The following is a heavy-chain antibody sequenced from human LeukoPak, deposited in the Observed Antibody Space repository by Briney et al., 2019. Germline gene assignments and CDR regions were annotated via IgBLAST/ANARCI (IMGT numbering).Heavy chain of an antibody. CDR3: ARDLITIFGVVITKTFDY. CDR2: ISSSSSYI. Sequence: GGSLRLSCAASGLTFSSYSMNWVRQAPGKGLEWVSSISSSSSYIYYADSVKGRFTISRDNAKNSLYLQMNSLRAEDTAVYYCARDLITIFGVVITKTFDYWGQGTLVTVSS. J-gene: IGHJ4*02. D-gene: IGHD3-3*01. CDR1: GLTFSSYS. V-gene: IGHV3-21*01.